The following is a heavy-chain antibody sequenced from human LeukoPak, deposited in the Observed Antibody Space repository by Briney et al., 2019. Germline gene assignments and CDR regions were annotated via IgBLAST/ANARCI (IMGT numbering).Heavy chain of an antibody. CDR1: GGSFSGYY. D-gene: IGHD6-13*01. Sequence: SETLSLTCAVYGGSFSGYYWSWIRQPPGKGLEWIGEINHSGSTNYNPSLKSRVTISVDTSKNQFSLKLSSVTAADTAVYYCARMSGIAAAIYFDYWGQGTLVTVSS. CDR2: INHSGST. CDR3: ARMSGIAAAIYFDY. V-gene: IGHV4-34*01. J-gene: IGHJ4*02.